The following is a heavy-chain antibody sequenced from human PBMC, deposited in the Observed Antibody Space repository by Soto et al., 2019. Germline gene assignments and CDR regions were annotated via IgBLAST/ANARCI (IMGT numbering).Heavy chain of an antibody. CDR1: GFTFSSYA. CDR3: ARGPGLRFLEWLLPQADY. D-gene: IGHD3-3*01. V-gene: IGHV3-30-3*01. Sequence: GSLRLSCAASGFTFSSYAMHWVRQAPGKGLEWVAVISYDGSNKYYADSVKGRFTISRDNSKNTLYLQMNSLRAEDTAVYYCARGPGLRFLEWLLPQADYWGQGT. CDR2: ISYDGSNK. J-gene: IGHJ4*02.